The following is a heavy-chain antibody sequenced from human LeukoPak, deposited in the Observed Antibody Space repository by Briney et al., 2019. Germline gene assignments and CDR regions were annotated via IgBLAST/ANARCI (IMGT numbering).Heavy chain of an antibody. V-gene: IGHV4-34*01. CDR2: INHSGST. D-gene: IGHD1-14*01. Sequence: SETLSLTCAVYGGSFSNYYWNWIRQPPGKGLEWIGEINHSGSTNYNPSLKSRVTISVDTSKKQFSLKLRSVTAADTAVYYCARHEWGITNAFDIWGQGTMVTVSS. CDR1: GGSFSNYY. CDR3: ARHEWGITNAFDI. J-gene: IGHJ3*02.